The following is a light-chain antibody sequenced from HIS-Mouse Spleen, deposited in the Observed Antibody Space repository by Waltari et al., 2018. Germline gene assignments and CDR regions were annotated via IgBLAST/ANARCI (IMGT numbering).Light chain of an antibody. CDR2: SNN. CDR1: RSTIRRNT. CDR3: AAWDDSLNGVV. J-gene: IGLJ2*01. Sequence: QSVLTQPPSASGTPGQRVTISCSGRRSTIRRNTVNWYQQLPGTAPKLLIYSNNQRPSGVPDRFSGSKSGTSASLAISGLQSEDEADYYCAAWDDSLNGVVFGGGTKLTVL. V-gene: IGLV1-44*01.